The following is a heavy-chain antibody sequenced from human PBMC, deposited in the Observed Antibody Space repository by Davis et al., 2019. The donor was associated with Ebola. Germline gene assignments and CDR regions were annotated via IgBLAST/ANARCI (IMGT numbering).Heavy chain of an antibody. D-gene: IGHD2-15*01. V-gene: IGHV3-48*01. CDR3: AREQQAVVVVAATVY. J-gene: IGHJ4*02. CDR2: ISSGSSTI. CDR1: GFTFSSYS. Sequence: GGSLRLSCAASGFTFSSYSMNWVRQAPGKGPEWVSYISSGSSTIYYADSVKGRFTISRDNSKNTLYLQMNSLRAEDTAGYYWAREQQAVVVVAATVYWGQGTLVTVSS.